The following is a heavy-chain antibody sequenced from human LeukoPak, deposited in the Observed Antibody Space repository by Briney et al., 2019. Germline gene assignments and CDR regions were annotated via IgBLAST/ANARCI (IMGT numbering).Heavy chain of an antibody. Sequence: PGGSLRLSCAASGFTFSSYAMSWVRQAPGKGLEWVSAISGSGGSTYYADSVKGRFTISRDNSKNTLYLQMNSLRAEDAAVYYCAKHGYYYDSSGSLPNDAFDIWGQGTMVTVSS. D-gene: IGHD3-22*01. V-gene: IGHV3-23*01. CDR1: GFTFSSYA. J-gene: IGHJ3*02. CDR3: AKHGYYYDSSGSLPNDAFDI. CDR2: ISGSGGST.